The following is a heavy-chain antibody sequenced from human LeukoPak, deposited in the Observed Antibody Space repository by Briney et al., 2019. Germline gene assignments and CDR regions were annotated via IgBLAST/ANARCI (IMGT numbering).Heavy chain of an antibody. V-gene: IGHV4-30-2*01. Sequence: SETLSLTCTVSGGSISSGGYYWSWIRQPPGKGLEWIGYIYHSGSTYYNPSLKSRVTISVDRSKNQFSLKLSSVTAADTAVYYCARVSLEGVGALDYWGQGTLVTVSS. CDR1: GGSISSGGYY. CDR3: ARVSLEGVGALDY. D-gene: IGHD1-26*01. J-gene: IGHJ4*02. CDR2: IYHSGST.